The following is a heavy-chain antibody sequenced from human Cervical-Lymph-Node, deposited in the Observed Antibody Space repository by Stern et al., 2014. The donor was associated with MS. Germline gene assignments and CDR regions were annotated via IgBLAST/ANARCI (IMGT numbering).Heavy chain of an antibody. CDR2: IWYDGSNK. CDR3: ARDGPDSSGYYWFWDY. V-gene: IGHV3-33*01. CDR1: GFTFSSYG. J-gene: IGHJ4*02. D-gene: IGHD3-22*01. Sequence: LVESGGGVVQPGRSLRLSCAASGFTFSSYGMHWVRQAPGKGLEWVAVIWYDGSNKYYADSVKGRFTISRDNSKNTLYLQMNSLRAEDTAVYYCARDGPDSSGYYWFWDYWGQGTLVTVSS.